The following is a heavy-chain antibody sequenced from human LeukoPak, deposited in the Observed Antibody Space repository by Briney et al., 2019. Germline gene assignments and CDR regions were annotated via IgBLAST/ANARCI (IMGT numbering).Heavy chain of an antibody. CDR3: ARAHSNNWHFDY. D-gene: IGHD6-13*01. CDR2: IYYSGST. CDR1: VVAINNNY. Sequence: SQTLSLTCAVSVVAINNNYWSWIRQPPRKGLEWIGDIYYSGSTNYNSALKGRVTISVDPYTNQFSLFLRPVTAAYTAADYCARAHSNNWHFDYWGQGTLVTVSS. V-gene: IGHV4-59*01. J-gene: IGHJ4*02.